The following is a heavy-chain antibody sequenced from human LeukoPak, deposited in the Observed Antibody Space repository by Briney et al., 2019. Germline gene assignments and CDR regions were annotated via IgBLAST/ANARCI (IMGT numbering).Heavy chain of an antibody. CDR3: ARDRIQLWLPDY. CDR2: INHSGST. CDR1: GGSFSGYY. Sequence: NPSETLSLTCAVYGGSFSGYYWSWIRQPPGKGLEWIGEINHSGSTNYNPSLKSRVTISVDTSKNQFSLKLSSVTAADTAVYYCARDRIQLWLPDYWGQGTLVTVSS. V-gene: IGHV4-34*01. D-gene: IGHD5-18*01. J-gene: IGHJ4*02.